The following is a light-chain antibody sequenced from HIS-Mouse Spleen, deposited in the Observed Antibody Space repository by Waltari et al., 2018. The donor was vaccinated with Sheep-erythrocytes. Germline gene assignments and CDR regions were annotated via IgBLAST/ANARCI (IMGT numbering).Light chain of an antibody. Sequence: SYELTQPPSVSVSPGQTASITCSGDKLGEKYACWYQQTPGHSPVLVIYQASKRPSGIPERFSGSNSGNTATLTISGTQAMDEADYYCQAWDSSTVVFGGGTKLTVL. V-gene: IGLV3-1*01. CDR1: KLGEKY. CDR3: QAWDSSTVV. J-gene: IGLJ2*01. CDR2: QAS.